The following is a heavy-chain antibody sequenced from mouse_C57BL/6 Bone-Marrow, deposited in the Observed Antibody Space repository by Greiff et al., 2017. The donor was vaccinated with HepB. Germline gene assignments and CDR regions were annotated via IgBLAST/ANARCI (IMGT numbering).Heavy chain of an antibody. D-gene: IGHD4-1*01. J-gene: IGHJ1*03. Sequence: EVKVEESGGGLVQPGGSMKLSCVASGFTFSNYWMNWVRQSPEKGLEWVAQIRLKSDNYATHYAESVKGRFTISRDDSKSSVYLQMNNLRAEDTGIYYCSDWDGYWYFDVWGTGTTVTVSS. CDR3: SDWDGYWYFDV. CDR2: IRLKSDNYAT. V-gene: IGHV6-3*01. CDR1: GFTFSNYW.